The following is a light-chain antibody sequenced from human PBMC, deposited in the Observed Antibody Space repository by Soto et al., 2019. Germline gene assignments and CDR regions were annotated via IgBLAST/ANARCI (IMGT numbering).Light chain of an antibody. CDR3: QQYGSPRT. Sequence: EIVLTQSPGTLSLSPGERATLSCRASQSVSSSYLAWYQQKTGQAPRLLIYGASSRATGIPDRFSGSGSGTDFTLTISRLEPEDFAVYYCQQYGSPRTFGQGTKVEIK. CDR1: QSVSSSY. V-gene: IGKV3-20*01. CDR2: GAS. J-gene: IGKJ1*01.